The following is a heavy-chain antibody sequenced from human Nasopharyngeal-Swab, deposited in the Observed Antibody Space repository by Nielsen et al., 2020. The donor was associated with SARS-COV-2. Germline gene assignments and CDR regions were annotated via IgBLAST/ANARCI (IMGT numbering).Heavy chain of an antibody. D-gene: IGHD5-24*01. CDR3: ARDSRWLQEKDY. J-gene: IGHJ4*02. CDR1: GFTFSSFA. CDR2: ISGSGENT. Sequence: GESLKISCAASGFTFSSFAMTWVRQAPGKGLQCVSSISGSGENTYYADSVKGRFTISRDNSRNTVFLQMNSLRADDTAVYFCARDSRWLQEKDYWGQGALVTVSS. V-gene: IGHV3-23*01.